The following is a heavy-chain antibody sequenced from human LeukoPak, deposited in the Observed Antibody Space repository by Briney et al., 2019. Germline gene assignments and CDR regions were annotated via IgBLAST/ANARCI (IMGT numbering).Heavy chain of an antibody. Sequence: GGSLRLSCAASGFTFSSYAMSWVRQAPGKGLEWVSAISGSGGSTYYADSVKGRFTISRDNSKNTLYLQMNSLRAEDTAVYYCAKVGHSSSWYGLGYFQHWGQGTLVTVSS. CDR2: ISGSGGST. D-gene: IGHD6-13*01. CDR1: GFTFSSYA. CDR3: AKVGHSSSWYGLGYFQH. V-gene: IGHV3-23*01. J-gene: IGHJ1*01.